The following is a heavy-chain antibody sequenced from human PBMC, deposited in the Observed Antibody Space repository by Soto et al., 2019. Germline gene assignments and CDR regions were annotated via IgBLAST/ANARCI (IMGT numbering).Heavy chain of an antibody. CDR2: ISYDGSNK. CDR3: VKDGSSGWPYFYDMDV. J-gene: IGHJ6*02. V-gene: IGHV3-30*18. Sequence: GGSLRLSCSASGFTFSNYGMHWVRQAPGKGLEWVAVISYDGSNKYYADSVKGRFTISRDNSKNTLYLQMSSLRAEDTAVYYCVKDGSSGWPYFYDMDVWGQGTTVTVSS. CDR1: GFTFSNYG. D-gene: IGHD6-19*01.